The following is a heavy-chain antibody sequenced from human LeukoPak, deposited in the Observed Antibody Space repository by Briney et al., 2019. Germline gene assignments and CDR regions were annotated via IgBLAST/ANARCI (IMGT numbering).Heavy chain of an antibody. J-gene: IGHJ5*02. V-gene: IGHV4-34*01. CDR2: INHSGST. CDR1: GGSFSGYI. Sequence: SETLSLTCAVYGGSFSGYIWSWIRQPPGKGLEWIGEINHSGSTNYNPSLKSRVTISVDTSKNQFSLKLSSVTAADTAVYYCARWHGSGSCVWFDPWSQGTLVTVSS. D-gene: IGHD3-10*01. CDR3: ARWHGSGSCVWFDP.